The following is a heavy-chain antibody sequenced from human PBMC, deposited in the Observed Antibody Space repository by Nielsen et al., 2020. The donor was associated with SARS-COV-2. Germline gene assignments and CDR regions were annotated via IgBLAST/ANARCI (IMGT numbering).Heavy chain of an antibody. CDR1: GFTFSSYD. V-gene: IGHV3-13*04. CDR2: IGTAGDT. J-gene: IGHJ6*02. CDR3: ARDRGAAAGTSYYGYYYYGMDV. D-gene: IGHD6-13*01. Sequence: GGSLRLSCAASGFTFSSYDMHWVRQATGKGLEWVSAIGTAGDTYYPGSVKGRFTISRENAKNSLYLQMNSLRAGDTAVYYCARDRGAAAGTSYYGYYYYGMDVWGQGTTVTVSS.